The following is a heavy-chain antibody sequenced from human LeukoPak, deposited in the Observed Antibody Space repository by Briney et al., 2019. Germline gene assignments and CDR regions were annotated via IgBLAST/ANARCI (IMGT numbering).Heavy chain of an antibody. J-gene: IGHJ4*02. D-gene: IGHD3-10*01. CDR1: SGSISRYY. CDR3: ARFAPVAMVRGLYFDY. Sequence: SETLSLTCTISSGSISRYYWSWIRQPPGKGLEWIGYIYYSGSTNYNPSLKSRVTISVDTSKNQFSLKLSSVTAADTAVYYCARFAPVAMVRGLYFDYWGQGTLVTVSS. V-gene: IGHV4-59*01. CDR2: IYYSGST.